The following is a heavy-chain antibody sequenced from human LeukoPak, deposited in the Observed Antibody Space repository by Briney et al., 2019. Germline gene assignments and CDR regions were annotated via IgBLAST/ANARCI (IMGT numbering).Heavy chain of an antibody. CDR1: GGSISSGGYY. D-gene: IGHD4-17*01. Sequence: SQTLSLTCAVSGGSISSGGYYWTWIRQPPGKGLEWIGEINHSGSANYNPSLKSRVTFSLDTSKNQFSLKVSSVTAADTAVYYCARGRGTVTTHWGQGTLVTVSS. V-gene: IGHV4-30-2*01. J-gene: IGHJ4*02. CDR3: ARGRGTVTTH. CDR2: INHSGSA.